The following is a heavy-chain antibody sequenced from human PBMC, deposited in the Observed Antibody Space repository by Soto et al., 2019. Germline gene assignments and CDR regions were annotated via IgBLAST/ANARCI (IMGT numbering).Heavy chain of an antibody. CDR2: IDPSDSYT. J-gene: IGHJ5*02. V-gene: IGHV5-10-1*01. CDR1: GYSFTSYW. CDR3: ARLAYSSGWYRGFDP. Sequence: PGESLKISCKGSGYSFTSYWISWVRQMPGKGLEWVGRIDPSDSYTNYSPSFQGHVTISADKSISTAYLQWSSLKASDTAMYYCARLAYSSGWYRGFDPWGQGTLVTVSS. D-gene: IGHD6-19*01.